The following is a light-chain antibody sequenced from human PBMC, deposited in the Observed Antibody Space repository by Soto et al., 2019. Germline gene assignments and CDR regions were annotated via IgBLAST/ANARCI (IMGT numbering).Light chain of an antibody. CDR2: GAS. Sequence: EIVLTQSPGTLSLSPGERATLSCRASQSVSSSFLAWYQQKPGQAPRLLIYGASSRATGIPDRFSVSGSGTDFTLTISRLEPEDVAVYYCQQYGSSPLTFGGATQVEIK. J-gene: IGKJ4*01. CDR3: QQYGSSPLT. CDR1: QSVSSSF. V-gene: IGKV3-20*01.